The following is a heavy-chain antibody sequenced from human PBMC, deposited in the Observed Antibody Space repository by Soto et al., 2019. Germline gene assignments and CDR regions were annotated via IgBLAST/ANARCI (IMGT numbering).Heavy chain of an antibody. J-gene: IGHJ6*02. CDR2: IYHSGNT. CDR3: ARENDFWSGPNGLDV. CDR1: GESISSSNW. V-gene: IGHV4-4*02. D-gene: IGHD3-3*01. Sequence: PSATLSLTCAGSGESISSSNWWSWVRKPPGKGLEWIGEIYHSGNTKYNPSLKSRVTISVDKSKNQFSLKLNSVTAADTAVYYCARENDFWSGPNGLDVWGQGTTVTVSS.